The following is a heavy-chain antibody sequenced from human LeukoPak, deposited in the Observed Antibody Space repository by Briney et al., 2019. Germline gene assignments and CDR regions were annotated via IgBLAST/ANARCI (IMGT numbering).Heavy chain of an antibody. CDR3: AKGSQQLVSDYFDY. J-gene: IGHJ4*02. D-gene: IGHD6-6*01. V-gene: IGHV3-9*01. CDR2: ISWNSGSI. Sequence: GRSLRLSCAASGFTFDDYAMHWVRQAPGKGLEWVSGISWNSGSIGYADSVKGRFTISRDNAKNSLYLQMNSLRAEDTALYYCAKGSQQLVSDYFDYWGPGTLVTVSS. CDR1: GFTFDDYA.